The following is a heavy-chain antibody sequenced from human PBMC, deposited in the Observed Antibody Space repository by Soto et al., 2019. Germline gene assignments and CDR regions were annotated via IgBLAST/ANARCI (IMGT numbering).Heavy chain of an antibody. CDR2: IIPIFGTA. J-gene: IGHJ4*02. V-gene: IGHV1-69*06. D-gene: IGHD3-22*01. Sequence: GAPVKVSCKASGGTFSSYAISWVRQAPGQGLEWMGGIIPIFGTANYAQKFQGRVTITADKSTSTAYMELSSLRSEDTAVYYCAMIVVALQYYFDYWGQGTLVTVSS. CDR1: GGTFSSYA. CDR3: AMIVVALQYYFDY.